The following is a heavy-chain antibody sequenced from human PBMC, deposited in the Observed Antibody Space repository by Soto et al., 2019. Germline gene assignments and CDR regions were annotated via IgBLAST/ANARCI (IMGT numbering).Heavy chain of an antibody. CDR1: GFTFSSYS. CDR2: ISSSSSYI. J-gene: IGHJ4*02. V-gene: IGHV3-21*01. CDR3: ASHPRDSSGYWYYFDY. D-gene: IGHD3-22*01. Sequence: EVQLVESGRGLVKPGGTLRLSCAASGFTFSSYSMNWVRQAPGKGLEWVSSISSSSSYIYYADSVKGRFTISSDNAKNSLYLQMNSLRAEDTAVYYCASHPRDSSGYWYYFDYWGQGTLVTVSS.